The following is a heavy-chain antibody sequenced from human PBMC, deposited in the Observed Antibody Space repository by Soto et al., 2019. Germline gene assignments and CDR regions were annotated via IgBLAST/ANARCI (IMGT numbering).Heavy chain of an antibody. J-gene: IGHJ5*02. CDR3: ARVGWITIFGVVIANWFDP. V-gene: IGHV4-30-4*01. D-gene: IGHD3-3*01. CDR2: IYYSGST. CDR1: GGSIRSGDYY. Sequence: SETLPLTCTVSGGSIRSGDYYWSWIRQPPGKGLEWIGYIYYSGSTSYNPSLKSRVTISVDTSKNQFSLRLSSVTAADTAVYYCARVGWITIFGVVIANWFDPWGQGTLVTVSS.